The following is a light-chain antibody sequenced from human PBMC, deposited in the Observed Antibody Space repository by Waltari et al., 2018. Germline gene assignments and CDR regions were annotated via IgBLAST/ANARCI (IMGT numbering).Light chain of an antibody. V-gene: IGLV2-14*01. J-gene: IGLJ1*01. CDR1: SRVLGGYSF. CDR3: SSYTSIIPPFL. CDR2: DVS. Sequence: QSALTQPASVSGSPGQSITIPCTPSSRVLGGYSFVSWYQQHPGKAPKLMIYDVSHRPPGVFNRFSGAKSGNTASLTISGLQPEDEADYYCSSYTSIIPPFLFGTGTKVTVL.